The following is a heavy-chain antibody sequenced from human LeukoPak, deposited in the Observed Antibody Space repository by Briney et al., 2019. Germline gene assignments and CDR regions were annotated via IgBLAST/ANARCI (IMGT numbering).Heavy chain of an antibody. CDR1: GGTFSSYA. Sequence: GSSVKVSCKASGGTFSSYAISWVRQAPGQGLEWMGWINPDSGDTNYLQKFQGRVTMTRDTSISTAYMELSGLTSDDTAVYYCTRDLLGGSGTFDPWGQGTLVTVSS. CDR2: INPDSGDT. CDR3: TRDLLGGSGTFDP. J-gene: IGHJ5*02. D-gene: IGHD3-10*01. V-gene: IGHV1-2*02.